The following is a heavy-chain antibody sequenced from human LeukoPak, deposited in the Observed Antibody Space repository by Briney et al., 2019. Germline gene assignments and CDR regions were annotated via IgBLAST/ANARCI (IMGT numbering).Heavy chain of an antibody. Sequence: SETLSLTCTVSGVSISSNYWSWIRQPPGKGLEWIGYINNSGNTNYNPSLKSRVTISVDTSKNQFSLKLSSVTAADTAVYYCARHGCRYVTCYWSYYFDYWGQGTLVTVSS. J-gene: IGHJ4*02. CDR3: ARHGCRYVTCYWSYYFDY. CDR2: INNSGNT. CDR1: GVSISSNY. D-gene: IGHD3-16*02. V-gene: IGHV4-59*08.